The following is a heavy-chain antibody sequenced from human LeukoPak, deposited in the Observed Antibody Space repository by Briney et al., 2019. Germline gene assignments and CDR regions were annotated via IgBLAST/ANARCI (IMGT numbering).Heavy chain of an antibody. D-gene: IGHD2-15*01. J-gene: IGHJ6*02. CDR3: AKADTQYCSGGSCYYGMDV. CDR1: GFTFSSYA. CDR2: ISGSGGST. V-gene: IGHV3-23*01. Sequence: GGSLRLSCAASGFTFSSYAMSWVRQAPGKRLEWVSAISGSGGSTYYADSVKGRFTISRDNSKNTLYLQMNSLRAEDTAVYYCAKADTQYCSGGSCYYGMDVWGQGTTVTVSS.